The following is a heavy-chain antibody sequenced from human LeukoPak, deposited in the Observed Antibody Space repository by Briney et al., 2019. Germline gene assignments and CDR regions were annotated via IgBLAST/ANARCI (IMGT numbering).Heavy chain of an antibody. V-gene: IGHV3-9*03. CDR3: AKDTGRHYYYYMDV. J-gene: IGHJ6*03. Sequence: PGGSLRLSCAASGFTFDDYAMHWVRQAPGKGLEWVSGISWNSGSIGYADSVKGRFTTSRDNAKNSLYLQMNSLRAEDMALYYCAKDTGRHYYYYMDVWGKGTTVTVSS. CDR1: GFTFDDYA. CDR2: ISWNSGSI.